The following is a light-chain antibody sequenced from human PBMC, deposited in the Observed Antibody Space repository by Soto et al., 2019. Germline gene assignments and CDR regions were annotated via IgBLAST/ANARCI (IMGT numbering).Light chain of an antibody. Sequence: QSALTQPASVSGSPGQSITISCTGTSSDVGSYDLVSWYQQHPGEAPKLLIYEGAKRPSGVSNRFSGSNSGDTASLTISGLQAEDEADYYCCSYAHSSTLVFGGGTKLTVL. J-gene: IGLJ3*02. V-gene: IGLV2-23*01. CDR1: SSDVGSYDL. CDR2: EGA. CDR3: CSYAHSSTLV.